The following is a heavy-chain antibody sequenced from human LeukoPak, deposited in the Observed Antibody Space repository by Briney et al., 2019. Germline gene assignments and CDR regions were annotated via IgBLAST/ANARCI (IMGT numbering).Heavy chain of an antibody. CDR3: ARDGDSAAFDI. Sequence: PSQTLSLTCTVSGGSISSGGYYWSWIRQPPGKGLEWIGYIYHSGSTYYNPSLKSRVTISIDMSKNHFSLKLRSVTAADTAIYYCARDGDSAAFDIWGQGTMVTVSS. CDR1: GGSISSGGYY. D-gene: IGHD1-26*01. V-gene: IGHV4-30-2*01. CDR2: IYHSGST. J-gene: IGHJ3*02.